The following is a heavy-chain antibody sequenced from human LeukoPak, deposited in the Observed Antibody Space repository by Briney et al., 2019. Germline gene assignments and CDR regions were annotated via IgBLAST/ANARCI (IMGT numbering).Heavy chain of an antibody. CDR2: ISSSGSTI. D-gene: IGHD3-3*01. CDR3: ARGPFWSGYYDD. J-gene: IGHJ4*02. V-gene: IGHV3-48*04. Sequence: PGGSLRLSCAASGFTFGDYSMNWVRQAPGKGPEWVSYISSSGSTIYYTDSVKGRFTISRDNAKNSLYLQMNSLRAEDTAVYYCARGPFWSGYYDDWGQGTLVTVSS. CDR1: GFTFGDYS.